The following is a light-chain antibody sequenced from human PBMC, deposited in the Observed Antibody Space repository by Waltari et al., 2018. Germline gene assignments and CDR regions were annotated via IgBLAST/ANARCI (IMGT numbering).Light chain of an antibody. V-gene: IGKV1-9*01. CDR3: QQLNSYPPLFT. CDR2: AAS. Sequence: IQLTQSPSSLSASVGDRVTITCRASQGISSYLAWYQQKPGKAPKLLIYAASTLQSGVPSRFSGSVSGTDFTLTISSLQPEDFATYYCQQLNSYPPLFTFGPGTKVDIK. CDR1: QGISSY. J-gene: IGKJ3*01.